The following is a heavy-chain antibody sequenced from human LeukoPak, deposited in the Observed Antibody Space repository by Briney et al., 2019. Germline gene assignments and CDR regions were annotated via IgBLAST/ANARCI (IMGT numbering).Heavy chain of an antibody. Sequence: SETLSLTCAVYGESFDGFYWNWIRQSPEKGLEWLGEVNYIGRTNYNPALESRIAISADASKRQFSLKVTSVTAADTAVYYCARTPLERVVVPAATLGPYYYYYMDVWGKGTTVTVSS. CDR2: VNYIGRT. V-gene: IGHV4-34*01. J-gene: IGHJ6*03. CDR1: GESFDGFY. CDR3: ARTPLERVVVPAATLGPYYYYYMDV. D-gene: IGHD2-2*01.